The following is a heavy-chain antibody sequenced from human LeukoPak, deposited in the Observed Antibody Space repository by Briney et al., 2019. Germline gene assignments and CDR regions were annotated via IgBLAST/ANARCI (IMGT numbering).Heavy chain of an antibody. CDR2: INTGNGNT. D-gene: IGHD2-21*02. CDR1: GYTFTSYA. CDR3: ARNTETAIPLPYYFDY. Sequence: VASVKVSCKASGYTFTSYAMHWVRQAPGQRLECMGWINTGNGNTKYSQKFQGRVTITRDTSASTAYMDLSSLRSEDTAVYYCARNTETAIPLPYYFDYWGQGTLATVSS. V-gene: IGHV1-3*04. J-gene: IGHJ4*02.